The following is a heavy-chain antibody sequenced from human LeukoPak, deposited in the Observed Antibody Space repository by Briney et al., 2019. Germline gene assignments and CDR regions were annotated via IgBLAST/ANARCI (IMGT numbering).Heavy chain of an antibody. J-gene: IGHJ4*02. V-gene: IGHV3-20*01. Sequence: RSLRLSCGAPGFTFRSYAMSWVRQAPGKGLEWVSGINWNGGSTGYADSVKGRFTISRDNAKNSLYLQMNSLRAEDTALYHCARGLPRITFGGVIAHDYWGQGTLVTVSS. CDR3: ARGLPRITFGGVIAHDY. CDR2: INWNGGST. CDR1: GFTFRSYA. D-gene: IGHD3-16*02.